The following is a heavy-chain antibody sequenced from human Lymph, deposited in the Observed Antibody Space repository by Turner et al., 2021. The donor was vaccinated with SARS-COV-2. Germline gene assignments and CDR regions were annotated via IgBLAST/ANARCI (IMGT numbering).Heavy chain of an antibody. CDR3: ARETVNNWVDP. CDR1: GGSMNSNY. J-gene: IGHJ5*02. V-gene: IGHV4-59*01. D-gene: IGHD2-21*02. Sequence: QVQLQESGTRLVKPLETLSLPCTVSGGSMNSNYWSWIRQHPGKRLEWIGYIYYRGSTNYNPSLESRVTISVDTSRNQFSLNLTSVTAADTAIYYCARETVNNWVDPWGQGTLVTVSS. CDR2: IYYRGST.